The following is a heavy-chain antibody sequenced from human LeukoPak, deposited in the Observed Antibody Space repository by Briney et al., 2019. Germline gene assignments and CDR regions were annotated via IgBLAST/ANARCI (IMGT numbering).Heavy chain of an antibody. CDR2: ISAYNGNT. CDR3: ARDLRERITIFGVVIVERWFDP. D-gene: IGHD3-3*01. Sequence: ASEKVSCKASGYTFTSYGISWVRQPPGQGLEWMGWISAYNGNTNYAQKLQGRVTMTTDTSTSTAYMELRSLRSDDTAVYYCARDLRERITIFGVVIVERWFDPWGQGTLVTVSS. J-gene: IGHJ5*02. V-gene: IGHV1-18*01. CDR1: GYTFTSYG.